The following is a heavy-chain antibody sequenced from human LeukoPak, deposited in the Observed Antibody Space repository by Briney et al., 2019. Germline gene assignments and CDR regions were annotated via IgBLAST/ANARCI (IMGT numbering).Heavy chain of an antibody. V-gene: IGHV3-23*01. D-gene: IGHD3-22*01. CDR3: AKGTTRVVVITPFDY. Sequence: PGESLRLSCAASGFTFSSYAMSWVRQAPGKGLEWVSAISGSGGSTYYADSVKGRFTISRDNSKNTLYLQMNSLRAEDTAVYYCAKGTTRVVVITPFDYWGQGTLVTVSS. CDR2: ISGSGGST. J-gene: IGHJ4*02. CDR1: GFTFSSYA.